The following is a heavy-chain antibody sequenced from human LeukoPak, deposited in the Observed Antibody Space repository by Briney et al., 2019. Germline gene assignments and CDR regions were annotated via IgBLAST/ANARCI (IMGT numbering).Heavy chain of an antibody. D-gene: IGHD4-23*01. CDR1: GYIFTDYY. Sequence: ASVKVSCKASGYIFTDYYMHWVRLAPGQGLEWMGWFNPASGGTKYAQKFQGRVTMTRDTSINTAYMELSSLGLDDTAVYYCARGLYYGGNQRAHDAFDIWGQGTLVTVSS. J-gene: IGHJ3*02. CDR3: ARGLYYGGNQRAHDAFDI. CDR2: FNPASGGT. V-gene: IGHV1-2*02.